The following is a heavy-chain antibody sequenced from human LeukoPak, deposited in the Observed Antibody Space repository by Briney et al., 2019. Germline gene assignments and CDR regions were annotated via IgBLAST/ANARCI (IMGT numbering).Heavy chain of an antibody. V-gene: IGHV3-23*01. CDR1: GGSISSYY. J-gene: IGHJ4*02. CDR2: ISGSGGST. Sequence: ETLSLTCTVSGGSISSYYWSWLRQPPGKGLEWVSAISGSGGSTYYADSVKGRFTISRDNSKNTLYLQMNSLRAEDTAVYYCAKSTLIVVITLFDYWGQGTLVTVSS. CDR3: AKSTLIVVITLFDY. D-gene: IGHD3-22*01.